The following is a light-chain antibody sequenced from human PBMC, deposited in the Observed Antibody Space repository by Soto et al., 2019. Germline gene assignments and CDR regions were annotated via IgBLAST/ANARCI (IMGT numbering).Light chain of an antibody. CDR2: DVA. CDR3: SSYTSGSTYVV. CDR1: SSDVGGYNY. Sequence: QSALTQPASVSGSPGQSITISCTGTSSDVGGYNYVSWYQQHPGKAPQLIIYDVANRPSGVSNRFSGSKSGNTASLTISGLQAEDEADYYCSSYTSGSTYVVFGGGTKLTVL. J-gene: IGLJ2*01. V-gene: IGLV2-14*03.